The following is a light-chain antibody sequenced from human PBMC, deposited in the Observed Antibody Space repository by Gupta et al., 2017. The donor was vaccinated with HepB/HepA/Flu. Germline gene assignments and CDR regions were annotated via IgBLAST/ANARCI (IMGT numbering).Light chain of an antibody. J-gene: IGLJ2*01. CDR1: SSNIGAGDG. V-gene: IGLV1-40*01. CDR2: GNS. CDR3: QSYDSTLSGSL. Sequence: QSVLTQPPSVSGAPGQRVIIYCTGSSSNIGAGDGVQWYQKLPRTAPQVLIFGNSGRPSGVADRFSGSKSGTSASLAITGLQDEDEEEYYCQSYDSTLSGSLFGGGTKLIVL.